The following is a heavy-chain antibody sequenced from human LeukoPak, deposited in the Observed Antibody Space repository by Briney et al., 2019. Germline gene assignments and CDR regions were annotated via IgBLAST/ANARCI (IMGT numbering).Heavy chain of an antibody. CDR3: ARALLTKGYYYGMDV. J-gene: IGHJ6*02. V-gene: IGHV3-13*01. Sequence: GRSLRLSCAASGFTFSSYDMHWVRQATGKGLEWVSAIGTAGDTYYPGSVKGRFTISRENAKNSLYLQMNSLRAGDTAVYYCARALLTKGYYYGMDVWGQGTTVTVSS. D-gene: IGHD1-14*01. CDR1: GFTFSSYD. CDR2: IGTAGDT.